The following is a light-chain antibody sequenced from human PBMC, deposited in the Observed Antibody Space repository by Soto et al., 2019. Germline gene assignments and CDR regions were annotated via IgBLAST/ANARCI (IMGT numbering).Light chain of an antibody. CDR3: QSYDSSLSGSVV. J-gene: IGLJ2*01. Sequence: QSVLTQPPSVSGAPGQRVTISCTGSSSNIGAGYDVHWYQQLPGTAPKLLIYGNSNRPSGVPDRFSGSKSRTSASLAITGLQAEDEADDYCQSYDSSLSGSVVFGGGTKLTVL. CDR1: SSNIGAGYD. CDR2: GNS. V-gene: IGLV1-40*01.